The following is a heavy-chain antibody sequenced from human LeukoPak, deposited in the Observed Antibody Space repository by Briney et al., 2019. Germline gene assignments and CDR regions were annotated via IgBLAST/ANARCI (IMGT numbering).Heavy chain of an antibody. J-gene: IGHJ4*02. Sequence: SETLSLTCAVYSGSFSGYHWSWIRQPPGKGLEWIGEINHSGSTNYNPSLKSRVTISVDTSKNQFSLKLSSVTAADTAVFYCARVDGDYSFDYWGQGTLVTVSS. D-gene: IGHD4-17*01. CDR3: ARVDGDYSFDY. CDR1: SGSFSGYH. CDR2: INHSGST. V-gene: IGHV4-34*01.